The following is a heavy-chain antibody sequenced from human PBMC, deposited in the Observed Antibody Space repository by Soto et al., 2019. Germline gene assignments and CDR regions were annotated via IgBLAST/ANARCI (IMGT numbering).Heavy chain of an antibody. D-gene: IGHD6-19*01. V-gene: IGHV1-8*01. Sequence: QVQLVQSGAEVKKPGASVKVSCKASGYTFTSYDIIWVRQATGQGLEWMGWMNPSTGNTDSAEKIQGRLTMTSNTSISTGYMELSSLSFEDTAVYYCARGRIIVAGGFDPWGQGTLVTVSS. CDR3: ARGRIIVAGGFDP. CDR2: MNPSTGNT. J-gene: IGHJ5*02. CDR1: GYTFTSYD.